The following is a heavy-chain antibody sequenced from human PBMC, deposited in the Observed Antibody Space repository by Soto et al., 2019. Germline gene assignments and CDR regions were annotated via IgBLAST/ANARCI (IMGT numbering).Heavy chain of an antibody. J-gene: IGHJ3*02. CDR2: INPNSGGT. CDR3: ARVGEPSYDSSGYYYGAFDI. D-gene: IGHD3-22*01. CDR1: GYTFTGYY. V-gene: IGHV1-2*04. Sequence: GASVKVSCKASGYTFTGYYMHWVRQAPGQGLEWMGWINPNSGGTNYAQKFQGWVTMTRDTSISTAYMELSRLRSDDTAVYYCARVGEPSYDSSGYYYGAFDIWGQGTMVTVSS.